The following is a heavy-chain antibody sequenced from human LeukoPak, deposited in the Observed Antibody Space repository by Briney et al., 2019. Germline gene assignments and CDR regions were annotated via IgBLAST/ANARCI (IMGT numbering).Heavy chain of an antibody. CDR1: GFTFSSYG. V-gene: IGHV3-33*01. D-gene: IGHD6-19*01. CDR3: ARVEGTGSGWPFDY. J-gene: IGHJ4*02. CDR2: IWYDGSNK. Sequence: GGSLRLSCAASGFTFSSYGMHWVRQAPGKGLEWVAVIWYDGSNKYYADSVKGRFTIPRDNSKNTLYLQMNSLRAEDTAVYYCARVEGTGSGWPFDYWGQGTLVTVSS.